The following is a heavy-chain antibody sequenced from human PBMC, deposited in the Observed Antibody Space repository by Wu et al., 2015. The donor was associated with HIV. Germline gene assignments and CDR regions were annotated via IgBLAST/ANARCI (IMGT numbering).Heavy chain of an antibody. J-gene: IGHJ6*02. V-gene: IGHV1-69*13. CDR1: GGTFNRYT. Sequence: QVQLVQSGAEVKKPGSSVKVSCKASGGTFNRYTINWVRQDSGQGLEWMGRIIPFSGTTNYAQKFQGRVTITADESTNTAYMELTNVRSEDTAVYFCARAGGYYGMDVVGPRDRGHRLV. CDR3: ARAGGYYGMDV. CDR2: IIPFSGTT.